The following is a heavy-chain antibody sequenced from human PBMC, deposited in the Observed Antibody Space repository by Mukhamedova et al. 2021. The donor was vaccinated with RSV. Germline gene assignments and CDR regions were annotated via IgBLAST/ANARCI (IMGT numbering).Heavy chain of an antibody. CDR3: ARDRGDNYVGAFDI. V-gene: IGHV3-11*06. D-gene: IGHD4-23*01. J-gene: IGHJ3*02. CDR2: SLSSNYT. Sequence: SLSSNYTMYADSVKGRFTISRGSAKNSLYLQMNSLRAEDTAVYFCARDRGDNYVGAFDIWGQGTKVTVSS.